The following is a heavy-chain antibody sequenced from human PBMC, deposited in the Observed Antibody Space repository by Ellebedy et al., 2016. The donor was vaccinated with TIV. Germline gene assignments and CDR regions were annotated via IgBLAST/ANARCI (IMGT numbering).Heavy chain of an antibody. D-gene: IGHD3-16*02. CDR3: ARGPFMITFGGVIMDV. CDR1: GGTFSNYD. Sequence: AASVKVSCKASGGTFSNYDINWVRQATGQGLEWMGWMNPNSGNTEYAQKFQGRVTMTRNTSITTAFMELSSLRSEDTAVYYCARGPFMITFGGVIMDVWGQGTTVTVSS. V-gene: IGHV1-8*02. CDR2: MNPNSGNT. J-gene: IGHJ6*02.